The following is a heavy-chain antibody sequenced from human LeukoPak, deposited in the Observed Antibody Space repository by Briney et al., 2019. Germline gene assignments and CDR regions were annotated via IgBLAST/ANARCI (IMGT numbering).Heavy chain of an antibody. CDR2: ISYDGSNK. V-gene: IGHV3-30*04. CDR3: ARGADYYGSGSYLPI. CDR1: GFTFSSYA. J-gene: IGHJ3*02. Sequence: PGGSLRLSCAASGFTFSSYAMHWVRQAPGKGLEWVAVISYDGSNKYYADSVKGRFTISGDNSKNTLYLQMNSLRAEDTAVYYCARGADYYGSGSYLPIWGQGTMVTVSS. D-gene: IGHD3-10*01.